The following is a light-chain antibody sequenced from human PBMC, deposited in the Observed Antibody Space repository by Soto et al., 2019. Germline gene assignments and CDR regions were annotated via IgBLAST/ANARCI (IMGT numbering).Light chain of an antibody. J-gene: IGKJ1*01. CDR1: QSISSY. Sequence: DIQMTQSPSSLSASVGDRVTITCRASQSISSYLNWYQQKPGKAPKLLIYAASSLQSGVPSRVSGSGSGTDFTLTISSLPTEDFATYYCQQSYSTPRTFGQGTKVEIK. V-gene: IGKV1-39*01. CDR3: QQSYSTPRT. CDR2: AAS.